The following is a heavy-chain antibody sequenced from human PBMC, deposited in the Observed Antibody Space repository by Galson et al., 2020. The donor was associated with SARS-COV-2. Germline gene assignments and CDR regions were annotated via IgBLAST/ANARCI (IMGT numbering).Heavy chain of an antibody. J-gene: IGHJ4*02. V-gene: IGHV4-39*01. CDR2: ISYSGTT. Sequence: SETLSLTCTVSGGSISGSTFYWMWIRQHPGKGLEWIGDISYSGTTNYTPSLKSPVTISVDTSKNQFSLKLSSVTAADTAVYYCARLRLGVWGSYRSGFDYWGQGTLVTVSS. D-gene: IGHD3-16*02. CDR1: GGSISGSTFY. CDR3: ARLRLGVWGSYRSGFDY.